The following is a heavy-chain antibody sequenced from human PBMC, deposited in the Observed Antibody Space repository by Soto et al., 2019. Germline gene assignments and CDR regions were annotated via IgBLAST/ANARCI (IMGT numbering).Heavy chain of an antibody. V-gene: IGHV1-69*01. CDR3: AREGAYYYGMDV. CDR2: IIPIFGTA. CDR1: GGTFSSYA. Sequence: QVQLVQSGAEVKKPGSSVKVSCKASGGTFSSYAISWVRQAPGQGLEWMGGIIPIFGTANYAQKFQVRVTITAYESTSTAYMELSSLRSEDTAVYYCAREGAYYYGMDVWGQGTTVTVSS. J-gene: IGHJ6*02.